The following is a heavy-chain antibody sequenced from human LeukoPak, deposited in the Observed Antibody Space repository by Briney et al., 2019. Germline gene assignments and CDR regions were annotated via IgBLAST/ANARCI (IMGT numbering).Heavy chain of an antibody. CDR3: ARLYPINRWGENWFDP. CDR2: INTNTGNP. J-gene: IGHJ5*02. Sequence: ASVKVSCKASGYTFTSYAMNWVRQAPGQGLEWMGWINTNTGNPTYAQGFTGRFVFSLDTSVSTAYLQISSLKAEDTAVYYCARLYPINRWGENWFDPWGQGTLVTVSS. D-gene: IGHD3-16*01. V-gene: IGHV7-4-1*02. CDR1: GYTFTSYA.